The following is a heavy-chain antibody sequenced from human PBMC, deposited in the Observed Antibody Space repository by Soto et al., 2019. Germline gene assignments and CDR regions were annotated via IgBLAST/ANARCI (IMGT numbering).Heavy chain of an antibody. D-gene: IGHD5-12*01. CDR2: IYYNGGT. CDR1: SGSISSYY. J-gene: IGHJ4*02. Sequence: QVQLQESGPGLVKPSETLSLTCTVSSGSISSYYLSWIRQPPGKGLECIGYIYYNGGTNYSPSLKSRVSISVDTSKNQFSLNLTSVTAADTAEYYWARHVAEMAPLGDWGQGTLVTVSS. CDR3: ARHVAEMAPLGD. V-gene: IGHV4-59*08.